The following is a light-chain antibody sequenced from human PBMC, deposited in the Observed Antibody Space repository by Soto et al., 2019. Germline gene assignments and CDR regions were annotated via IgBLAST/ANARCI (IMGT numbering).Light chain of an antibody. Sequence: QAVVTQPPSASGTPGQRVTISCSGSSSNIGSNAANWYQQLPGTAPKVLIFSNNHRPSGVPDRFSGSKSGTSASLAISGLQSEDEAVYYCATWDDSLNGVVFGGGTKVTVL. J-gene: IGLJ2*01. CDR1: SSNIGSNA. CDR2: SNN. V-gene: IGLV1-44*01. CDR3: ATWDDSLNGVV.